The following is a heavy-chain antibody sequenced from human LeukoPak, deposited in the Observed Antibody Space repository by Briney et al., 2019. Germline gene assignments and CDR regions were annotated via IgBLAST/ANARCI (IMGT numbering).Heavy chain of an antibody. V-gene: IGHV4-61*02. CDR1: GGSISSGSYY. Sequence: SETLSLTCTVSGGSISSGSYYWSWIRQPAGKGLEWIGRIYTSGSTNYNPSLKSRVTISVDTSKNQFSLKLSSVTAADTAVYYCARDAELRFLGPASYYYYMDVWGKGTTVTVSS. J-gene: IGHJ6*03. CDR3: ARDAELRFLGPASYYYYMDV. D-gene: IGHD3-3*01. CDR2: IYTSGST.